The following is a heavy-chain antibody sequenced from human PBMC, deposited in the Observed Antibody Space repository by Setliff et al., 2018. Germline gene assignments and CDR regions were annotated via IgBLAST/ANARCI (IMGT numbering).Heavy chain of an antibody. D-gene: IGHD2-2*02. V-gene: IGHV1-3*01. CDR2: INGGNGNT. CDR3: ARDREYCSRTSCYIDY. CDR1: GYSFSTYA. J-gene: IGHJ4*02. Sequence: GASVKVSCKASGYSFSTYAIHWVRQAPGQRLEWMGWINGGNGNTKYSQKFQGRITITRDTSASTAYMEMGSLRSEDTAVYYCARDREYCSRTSCYIDYWGQGALVTVSS.